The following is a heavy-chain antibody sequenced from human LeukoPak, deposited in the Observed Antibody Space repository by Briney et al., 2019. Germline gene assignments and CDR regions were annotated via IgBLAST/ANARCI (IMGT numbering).Heavy chain of an antibody. J-gene: IGHJ4*02. V-gene: IGHV4-34*01. Sequence: LRLSCAASGFTFSDYYWSWIRQPPGKGLEWIGEINHSGSTNYNPSLKSRVTISVDTSKNQFSLKLSSVTAADTAVYYCARGRSTYYYGSGSFLDYWGQGTLVTVSS. CDR1: GFTFSDYY. CDR2: INHSGST. D-gene: IGHD3-10*01. CDR3: ARGRSTYYYGSGSFLDY.